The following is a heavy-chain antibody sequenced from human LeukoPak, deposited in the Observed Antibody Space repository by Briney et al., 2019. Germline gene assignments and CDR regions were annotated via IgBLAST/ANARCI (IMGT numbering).Heavy chain of an antibody. J-gene: IGHJ5*02. CDR2: VNPNSGGT. CDR1: GYTFTGYY. Sequence: ASVKVSCKASGYTFTGYYMHWVRQAPGQGLEWMGCVNPNSGGTNYAQKFQGRVTMTRDTSISTAYMELSRLRSDDTAVYYCARSPLLTMIVLYNWFDPWGQGTLVTVSS. CDR3: ARSPLLTMIVLYNWFDP. D-gene: IGHD3-22*01. V-gene: IGHV1-2*02.